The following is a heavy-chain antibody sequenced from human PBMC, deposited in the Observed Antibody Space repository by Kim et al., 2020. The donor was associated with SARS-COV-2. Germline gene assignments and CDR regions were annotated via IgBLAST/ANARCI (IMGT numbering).Heavy chain of an antibody. Sequence: SETLSLTCAVYGGSFSGYYWSWIRQPPGKGLEWIGEINHSGSTNYNPSLKSRDTISVDTSKNQFSLKLSSVTAADTAVYYCARGTRQWLVRGPYYYYMDVWGKGTTVTVSS. CDR1: GGSFSGYY. J-gene: IGHJ6*03. CDR3: ARGTRQWLVRGPYYYYMDV. CDR2: INHSGST. V-gene: IGHV4-34*01. D-gene: IGHD6-19*01.